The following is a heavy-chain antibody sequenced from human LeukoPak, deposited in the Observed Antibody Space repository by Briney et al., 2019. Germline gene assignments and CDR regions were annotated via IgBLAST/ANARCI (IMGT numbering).Heavy chain of an antibody. CDR1: GFTFSSYG. Sequence: PGGSLRLSCAASGFTFSSYGMNWVRQAPGKGLEWVSYISSSSSTIYYADSVKGRFTISRDNAKNSLYLQMYSLRAEDTAVYYCARDLGSPGFQHWGQGTLVTVSS. J-gene: IGHJ1*01. CDR2: ISSSSSTI. CDR3: ARDLGSPGFQH. D-gene: IGHD1-26*01. V-gene: IGHV3-48*01.